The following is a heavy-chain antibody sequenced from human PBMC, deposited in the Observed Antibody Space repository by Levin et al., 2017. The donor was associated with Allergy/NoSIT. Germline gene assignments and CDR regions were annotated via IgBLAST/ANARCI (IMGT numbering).Heavy chain of an antibody. J-gene: IGHJ4*02. CDR2: VQSDGSGT. Sequence: PGGSLRLSCAASGFTFTNYWMHWVRQAPGKGLVWVSRVQSDGSGTIYADSVKGRFTISRDNAKNALYMQMNRLRAEDTAVYFCVRGGDTSGWPHYDYWGQGTLVTVSS. D-gene: IGHD6-19*01. CDR1: GFTFTNYW. CDR3: VRGGDTSGWPHYDY. V-gene: IGHV3-74*01.